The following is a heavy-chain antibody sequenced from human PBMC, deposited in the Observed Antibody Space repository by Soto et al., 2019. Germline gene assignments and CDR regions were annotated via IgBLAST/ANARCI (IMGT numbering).Heavy chain of an antibody. D-gene: IGHD3-10*01. V-gene: IGHV1-69*08. J-gene: IGHJ5*02. CDR1: GGTFSSYT. Sequence: QVQLVQSGAEVKKPGSSAKVSCKASGGTFSSYTISWVRQAPGQGLEWMGRIIPILGIANYAQKFQGRVTITADQSTSTAYMELSSLRSEDTAVYYCARDHYYGSGLNWFDPWCQGTLVTVSS. CDR2: IIPILGIA. CDR3: ARDHYYGSGLNWFDP.